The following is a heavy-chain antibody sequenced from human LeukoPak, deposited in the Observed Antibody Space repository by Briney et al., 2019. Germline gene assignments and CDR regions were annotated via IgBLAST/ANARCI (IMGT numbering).Heavy chain of an antibody. J-gene: IGHJ4*02. D-gene: IGHD3-22*01. CDR1: GFTFSSYS. Sequence: PGGSLRLSCAASGFTFSSYSMNWVRQAPGKGLEWVSAISGSGGSTYYADSVKGRFTISRDNSKNTLYLHMNRLRAEDTAVYYCAKDPNRYDSSIYYCAYWGQGTLVTVSS. CDR2: ISGSGGST. CDR3: AKDPNRYDSSIYYCAY. V-gene: IGHV3-23*01.